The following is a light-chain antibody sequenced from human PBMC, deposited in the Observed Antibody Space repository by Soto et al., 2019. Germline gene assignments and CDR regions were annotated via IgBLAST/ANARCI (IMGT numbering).Light chain of an antibody. CDR1: QSVLSSSDSKNY. CDR2: WAS. J-gene: IGKJ5*01. CDR3: QQYYSNPIT. V-gene: IGKV4-1*01. Sequence: DIVMTQSPDSLAVSLGERATINCKSSQSVLSSSDSKNYLAWHQQKPGQPPKLLIYWASTRESGVPERFSGSGSGTDFALPISSLQAEDVAVYYCQQYYSNPITFGQGTRLEIK.